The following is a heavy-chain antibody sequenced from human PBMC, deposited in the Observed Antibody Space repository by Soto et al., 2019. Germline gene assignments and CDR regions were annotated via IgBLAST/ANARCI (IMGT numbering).Heavy chain of an antibody. CDR3: VRGAGTLDY. CDR1: GFTFSNYW. D-gene: IGHD6-13*01. J-gene: IGHJ4*02. Sequence: PGGSLRLSCAASGFTFSNYWMSWVRQAPGKGLEWVASIKQDGSEEYYVDSVKGRFTISRDNAKNSLYLQKSSLRAEDTAVYYCVRGAGTLDYWGQGTLVTVSS. V-gene: IGHV3-7*04. CDR2: IKQDGSEE.